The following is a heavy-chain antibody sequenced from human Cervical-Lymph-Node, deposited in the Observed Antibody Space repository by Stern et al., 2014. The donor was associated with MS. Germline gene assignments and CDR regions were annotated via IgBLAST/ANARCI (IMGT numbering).Heavy chain of an antibody. Sequence: QVQLVESGGGVVQPGKSLRLSCAASGFTFGSYGFHWIRQAPGQGLEWVALISNDGGSKYYADSVKGRFSISRDSSQSTAILQMDSRRPEDTAVYYCARDVRSGSYGDYWGQGTLVTVSS. CDR3: ARDVRSGSYGDY. D-gene: IGHD1-26*01. V-gene: IGHV3-30*03. J-gene: IGHJ4*02. CDR2: ISNDGGSK. CDR1: GFTFGSYG.